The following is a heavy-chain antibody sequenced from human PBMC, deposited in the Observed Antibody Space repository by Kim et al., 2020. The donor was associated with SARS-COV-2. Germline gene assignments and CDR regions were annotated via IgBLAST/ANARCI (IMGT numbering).Heavy chain of an antibody. D-gene: IGHD6-19*01. Sequence: DSVKGRFTISRDNAKNSLYQQMNSLRAEDTAVYYCARDGGSVAGTGAFDIWGQGTMVTVSS. V-gene: IGHV3-21*01. J-gene: IGHJ3*02. CDR3: ARDGGSVAGTGAFDI.